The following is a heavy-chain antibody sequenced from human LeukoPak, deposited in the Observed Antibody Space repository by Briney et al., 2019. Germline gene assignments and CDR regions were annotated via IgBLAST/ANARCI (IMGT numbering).Heavy chain of an antibody. D-gene: IGHD5/OR15-5a*01. CDR1: GYSISSGYY. V-gene: IGHV4-38-2*01. CDR3: ARGISSTGHDY. CDR2: VFHTGSS. J-gene: IGHJ4*02. Sequence: SETLPLTCAVSGYSISSGYYWGGIRQPPGKGPEWIGSVFHTGSSYYIPSLKSRVTSSVDTSKNQFSLEVSSVTAADTAIYYCARGISSTGHDYWGPRTLVTVSS.